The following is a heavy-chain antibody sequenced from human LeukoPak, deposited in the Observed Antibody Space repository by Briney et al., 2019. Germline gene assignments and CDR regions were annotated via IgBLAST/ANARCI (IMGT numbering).Heavy chain of an antibody. V-gene: IGHV4-59*08. Sequence: NPSETLSLTCTVSGGSISSYYWSWIRHPPGKGLEWIGYFYYSGSTKYNPSLKSRVSISVDTSKNQFSLKLSSVTAADTAVYYCARGAGAGYNLQPFDYWGQGTLVTVSP. CDR3: ARGAGAGYNLQPFDY. D-gene: IGHD5-24*01. J-gene: IGHJ4*02. CDR1: GGSISSYY. CDR2: FYYSGST.